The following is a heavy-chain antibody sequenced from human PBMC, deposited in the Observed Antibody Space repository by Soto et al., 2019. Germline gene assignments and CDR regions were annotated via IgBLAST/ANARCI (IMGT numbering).Heavy chain of an antibody. D-gene: IGHD6-19*01. V-gene: IGHV4-34*01. CDR1: GGSFFGYE. J-gene: IGHJ6*03. Sequence: QVQLQQWGAGLLKPSETLSLTCAVYGGSFFGYEWTWIRQPPGMGLEWIGEINPKEVKNRETTSYNPSLRGRAAISVDTSRNQFSLKLTSVTAADTAVYYCARASGYSNGWWSYYYYIDVWARGTTVNVAS. CDR2: INPKEVKNRETT. CDR3: ARASGYSNGWWSYYYYIDV.